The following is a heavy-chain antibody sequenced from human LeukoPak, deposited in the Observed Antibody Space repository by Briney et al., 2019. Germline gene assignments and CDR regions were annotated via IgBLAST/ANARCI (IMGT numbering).Heavy chain of an antibody. CDR1: GFTFSSYA. Sequence: GGSLRLSCAASGFTFSSYAMHWVRQAPGKGLEWVAVISYDGSNKYYAVSVKGRYTISRDNSKNTLYLQMNSLRAEDTAVYYCARPYDFPYWGQGTLVTVSS. V-gene: IGHV3-30*04. CDR2: ISYDGSNK. J-gene: IGHJ4*02. CDR3: ARPYDFPY. D-gene: IGHD3-3*01.